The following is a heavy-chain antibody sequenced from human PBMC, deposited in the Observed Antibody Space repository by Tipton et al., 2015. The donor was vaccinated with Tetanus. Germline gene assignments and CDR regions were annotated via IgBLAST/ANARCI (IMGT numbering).Heavy chain of an antibody. CDR3: TRVTISSGWSDI. D-gene: IGHD6-19*01. J-gene: IGHJ3*02. CDR2: IYTSGSTSGST. Sequence: TLSLTCTVSGDSISTYCWNWVRQPAGKGPEWIGRIYTSGSTSGSTHYNPSLKSRAPLSLDTSTSQFSLKLSSLTAADTAVYYCTRVTISSGWSDIWGQGTLVTVSS. V-gene: IGHV4-4*07. CDR1: GDSISTYC.